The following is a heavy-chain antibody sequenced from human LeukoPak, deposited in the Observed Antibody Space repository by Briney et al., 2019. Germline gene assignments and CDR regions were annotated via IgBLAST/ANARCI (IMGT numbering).Heavy chain of an antibody. CDR3: ARVVVAAGNVGDY. CDR1: GGSVSGYY. Sequence: SETLSLTCAVYGGSVSGYYWSWIRQPPGKGLEWIGEINHSGSTNYNPSLKSRVTISVDTSKNQFSLKLSSVTAADTAVYYCARVVVAAGNVGDYWGQGTLVTVSS. D-gene: IGHD6-13*01. V-gene: IGHV4-34*01. J-gene: IGHJ4*02. CDR2: INHSGST.